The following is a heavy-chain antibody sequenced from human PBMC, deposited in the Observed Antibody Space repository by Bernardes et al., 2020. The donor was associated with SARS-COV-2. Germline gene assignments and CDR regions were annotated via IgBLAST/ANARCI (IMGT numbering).Heavy chain of an antibody. Sequence: GGSLRLSCAASGITVSSNCMNWVRQAPGKGLEWVSLIYSDGTTHYADPVKSRFTISRDHSRNTLYLQMNSLRAEDTAVYYCARGIYGSGSYSPFNWFDPWGQGTLVTVSS. CDR1: GITVSSNC. CDR2: IYSDGTT. CDR3: ARGIYGSGSYSPFNWFDP. J-gene: IGHJ5*02. V-gene: IGHV3-53*01. D-gene: IGHD3-10*01.